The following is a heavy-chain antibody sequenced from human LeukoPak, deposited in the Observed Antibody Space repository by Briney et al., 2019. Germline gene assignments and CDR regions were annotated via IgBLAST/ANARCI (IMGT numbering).Heavy chain of an antibody. J-gene: IGHJ4*02. CDR1: GYTFASFG. D-gene: IGHD2-15*01. V-gene: IGHV1-18*01. Sequence: ASVKVSCKASGYTFASFGISWVRQAPGQGLEWMGWISAYNGNTNYAQKLQGRVTMTTDTSTNTAYMELRSLRSDDTAVYYCARGPYCSGDTCYSQFFGYWGQGTLVTVSS. CDR2: ISAYNGNT. CDR3: ARGPYCSGDTCYSQFFGY.